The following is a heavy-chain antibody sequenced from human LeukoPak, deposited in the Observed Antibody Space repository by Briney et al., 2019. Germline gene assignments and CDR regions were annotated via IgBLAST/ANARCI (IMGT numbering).Heavy chain of an antibody. Sequence: PGRSLRLSCAASGFTFDDYAMHWVRQAPGKGLEWVSGISWNSGSIGYADSVKGRFTISRDNAKNSLYLQMNSLRAEDTALYYCAKSSGYCSGGSCHTFDYWGQGTLVTVSS. V-gene: IGHV3-9*01. CDR3: AKSSGYCSGGSCHTFDY. CDR2: ISWNSGSI. D-gene: IGHD2-15*01. CDR1: GFTFDDYA. J-gene: IGHJ4*02.